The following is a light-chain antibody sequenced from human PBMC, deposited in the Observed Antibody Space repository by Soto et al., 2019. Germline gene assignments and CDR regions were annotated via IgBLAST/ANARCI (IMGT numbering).Light chain of an antibody. CDR3: QQYAASPCP. Sequence: EIVLTQSPGTLSLSPGERATLSCRASQSVSSSYLAWYQQKPGQAPRLLIYGTSSRATGIPDMFSGSGSGTDFTLTISRLEREDFAVYYCQQYAASPCPFGQGTKVEIK. V-gene: IGKV3-20*01. J-gene: IGKJ1*01. CDR2: GTS. CDR1: QSVSSSY.